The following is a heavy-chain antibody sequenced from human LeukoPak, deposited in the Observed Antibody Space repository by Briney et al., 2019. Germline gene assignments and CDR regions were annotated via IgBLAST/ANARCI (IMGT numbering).Heavy chain of an antibody. CDR3: ARDNWNYGSSMDV. D-gene: IGHD1-7*01. CDR1: GGSFSGYY. Sequence: SETLSLTCAVYGGSFSGYYWSWIRQRPGKGLEWIGYIYNSGTYYNPSLKSRVTISVDTSKNQFSLKLSSVTAADTAVYYCARDNWNYGSSMDVWGQGTTVTVSS. V-gene: IGHV4-34*09. J-gene: IGHJ6*02. CDR2: IYNSGT.